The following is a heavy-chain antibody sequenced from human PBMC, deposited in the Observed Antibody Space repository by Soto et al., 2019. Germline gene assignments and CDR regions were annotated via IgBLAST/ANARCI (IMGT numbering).Heavy chain of an antibody. Sequence: QVQLVQSGAEVKKPGASVKVSCKASGYTFTSYYMHWVRQATGQGLEWMCIINPSGGSTSYAQKLQGRVTMTEDTSSRTVYLELSSLISEDTAVDYCAGVIKVLVYCSVGSCYPRDYWGKGTLVTVSS. J-gene: IGHJ4*02. CDR2: INPSGGST. V-gene: IGHV1-46*01. D-gene: IGHD2-15*01. CDR1: GYTFTSYY. CDR3: AGVIKVLVYCSVGSCYPRDY.